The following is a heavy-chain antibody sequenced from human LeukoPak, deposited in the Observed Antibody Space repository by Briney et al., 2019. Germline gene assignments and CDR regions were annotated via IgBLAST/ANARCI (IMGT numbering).Heavy chain of an antibody. V-gene: IGHV1-2*02. CDR2: INPNSGGT. Sequence: ASVKVSCKASGYTFTGYYMHWVRQAPGQGLEWMGWINPNSGGTNYAQKFQGRVTMTRDTSISTAYMELSRLRSDDTAVYYCAREFRKGSSGWYRGFGYWGQGTLVTVSS. J-gene: IGHJ4*02. CDR3: AREFRKGSSGWYRGFGY. D-gene: IGHD6-19*01. CDR1: GYTFTGYY.